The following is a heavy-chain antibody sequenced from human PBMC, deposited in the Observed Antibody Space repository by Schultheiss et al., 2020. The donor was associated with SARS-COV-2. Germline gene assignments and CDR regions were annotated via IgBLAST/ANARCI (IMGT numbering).Heavy chain of an antibody. CDR2: IYHSGST. Sequence: SETLSLTCAVSGGSISSSNWWSWVRQPPGKGLEWIGEIYHSGSTNYNPSLKSRVTISVDTSKNQFSLKLSSVTAADTAVYYCARVDSYYDFWSGTNYDAFDIWGQGTMVTVSS. D-gene: IGHD3-3*01. CDR3: ARVDSYYDFWSGTNYDAFDI. V-gene: IGHV4-4*02. J-gene: IGHJ3*02. CDR1: GGSISSSNW.